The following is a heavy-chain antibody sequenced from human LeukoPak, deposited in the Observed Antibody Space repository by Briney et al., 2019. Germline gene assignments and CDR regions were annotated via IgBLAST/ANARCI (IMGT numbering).Heavy chain of an antibody. Sequence: GESLKISCKGSGYSFTSYWIGWVRQMPGKGLEWMGIIYPGDSDTRYSPSFQGQVTISADKSISTAYLQWSSLKASDTAMYYRARHGSGSYDYYYYGMDVWGQGTTVTVSS. D-gene: IGHD1-26*01. J-gene: IGHJ6*02. CDR2: IYPGDSDT. CDR1: GYSFTSYW. V-gene: IGHV5-51*01. CDR3: ARHGSGSYDYYYYGMDV.